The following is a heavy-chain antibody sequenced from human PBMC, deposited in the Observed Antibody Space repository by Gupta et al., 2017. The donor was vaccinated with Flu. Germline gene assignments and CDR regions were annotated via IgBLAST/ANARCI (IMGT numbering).Heavy chain of an antibody. CDR3: ARDPDRERDYDSTEYFDY. V-gene: IGHV1-69*08. CDR2: IIPILGIA. CDR1: GGTFSSYT. Sequence: QVQLVQSGAEVKKPGSSVKVSCKASGGTFSSYTISWVRQAPGQGLEWMGRIIPILGIANYAQKFQGRVTITADKSTSTAYMELSSLRSEDTAVYYCARDPDRERDYDSTEYFDYWGQGTLVTVSS. D-gene: IGHD3-22*01. J-gene: IGHJ4*02.